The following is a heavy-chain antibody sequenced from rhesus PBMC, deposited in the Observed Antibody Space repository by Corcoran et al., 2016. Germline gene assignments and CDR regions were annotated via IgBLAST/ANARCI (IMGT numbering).Heavy chain of an antibody. Sequence: QLQLQESGPGLVKPSETLSVTCAVSGGSISRIYRGLIRPAPRKGLEWFGYIYGSGSRTNYNPSLKSRVTLSVDTSKNQLSLKLSSVTTADTAVYYCARELHRRGGWSGPGAFDFWGQGLRVTVSS. CDR3: ARELHRRGGWSGPGAFDF. J-gene: IGHJ3*01. D-gene: IGHD6-37*01. CDR2: IYGSGSRT. CDR1: GGSISRIY. V-gene: IGHV4-169*02.